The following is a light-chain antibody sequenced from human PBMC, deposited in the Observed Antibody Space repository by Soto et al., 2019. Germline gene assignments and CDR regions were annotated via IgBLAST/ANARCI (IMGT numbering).Light chain of an antibody. CDR1: QTVTSNY. V-gene: IGKV3-20*01. CDR2: GAS. Sequence: EIVLTQSPGTLSSSPGERATLSCRASQTVTSNYLAWYQQKPGQAPRLLVFGASIRATGLPDRFSGGGSGTELTLTISSLQSEDFAVYYCQQYIRWPLTFGGGTKV. J-gene: IGKJ4*01. CDR3: QQYIRWPLT.